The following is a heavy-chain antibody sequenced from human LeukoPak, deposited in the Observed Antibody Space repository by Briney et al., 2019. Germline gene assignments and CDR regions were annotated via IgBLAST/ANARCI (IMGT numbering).Heavy chain of an antibody. CDR3: ARDTAHVDTAMVTYYYYGMDV. CDR2: ISAYNGNT. D-gene: IGHD5-18*01. V-gene: IGHV1-18*01. Sequence: AASVKVSCRASGYTFTSYGISWVRQAPGQGLEWMGGISAYNGNTNYAQKLQGRVTMTTDTSTSTAYMELRSLRSDDTAVYYCARDTAHVDTAMVTYYYYGMDVWGQGTTVTVSS. CDR1: GYTFTSYG. J-gene: IGHJ6*02.